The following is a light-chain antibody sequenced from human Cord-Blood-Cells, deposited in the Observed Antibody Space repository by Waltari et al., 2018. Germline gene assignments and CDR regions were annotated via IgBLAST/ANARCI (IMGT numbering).Light chain of an antibody. CDR2: GAS. J-gene: IGKJ4*01. V-gene: IGKV3-20*01. Sequence: EIVLTQSPGTLSLSPGARATLSCRASQSVSSSYLAWYQQKPGQAPRLLIYGASSRATGIPDRCRGSGSGTDFTLTISRLEPEDFAVYYGQQYGSSSLTFGGGTKVEIK. CDR1: QSVSSSY. CDR3: QQYGSSSLT.